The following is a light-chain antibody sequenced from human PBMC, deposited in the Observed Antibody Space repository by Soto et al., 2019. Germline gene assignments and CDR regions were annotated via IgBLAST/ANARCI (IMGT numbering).Light chain of an antibody. J-gene: IGKJ1*01. Sequence: EIVLTQSPDTLSVSPGERATLSCRASQSVGSNLAWYQQKSGQAPRLLIYGVSTRATGVPDRFSGSGSGTEFALTISRLEPEDFAVYICQHYVYPQWTFGPGTKVEIK. CDR2: GVS. CDR3: QHYVYPQWT. CDR1: QSVGSN. V-gene: IGKV3D-15*01.